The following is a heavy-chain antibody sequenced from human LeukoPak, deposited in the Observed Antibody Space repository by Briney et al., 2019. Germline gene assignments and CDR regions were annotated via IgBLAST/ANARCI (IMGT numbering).Heavy chain of an antibody. D-gene: IGHD3-10*01. J-gene: IGHJ6*02. CDR2: ISGSGGST. Sequence: GGSLRLSCAASGFTFSSYAMSWVRQAPGKGLEWVSAISGSGGSTYYANSVKGRFTISRDNSKNTLYLQMNSLRAEDMAVYYCAIPPLSGTGSSRPLAGMDVWGQGTTVTVSS. CDR1: GFTFSSYA. V-gene: IGHV3-23*01. CDR3: AIPPLSGTGSSRPLAGMDV.